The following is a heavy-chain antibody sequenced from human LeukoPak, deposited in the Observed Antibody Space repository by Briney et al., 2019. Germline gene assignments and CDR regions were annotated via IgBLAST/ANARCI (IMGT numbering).Heavy chain of an antibody. D-gene: IGHD5-18*01. CDR2: ISSNGGST. V-gene: IGHV3-64*01. J-gene: IGHJ4*02. Sequence: GGSLRLSCAASGFTFSSYAMHWVRQAPGKGLEYVSAISSNGGSTYYANSVRGRFTISRDNSKNTLYLQMGSLRAEDMAVYYCARALLGGYSYDYWGQGTLVTVSS. CDR1: GFTFSSYA. CDR3: ARALLGGYSYDY.